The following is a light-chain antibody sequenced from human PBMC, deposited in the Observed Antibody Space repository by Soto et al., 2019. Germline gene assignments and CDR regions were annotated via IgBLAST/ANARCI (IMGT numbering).Light chain of an antibody. Sequence: QSVLTQPPSASGAPGQRVTISCSGSSSNIGKKTVNWYQQLPGAAPKLLIYDDNNRPSGVPDRFSGSKSGTSASLAITGLQAEDEADYYCQSYDSSLSGYVFGTGTKLTVL. J-gene: IGLJ1*01. CDR3: QSYDSSLSGYV. CDR2: DDN. V-gene: IGLV1-40*01. CDR1: SSNIGKKT.